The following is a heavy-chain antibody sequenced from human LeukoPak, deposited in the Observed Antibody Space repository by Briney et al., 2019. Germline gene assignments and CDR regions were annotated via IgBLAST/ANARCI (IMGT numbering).Heavy chain of an antibody. CDR3: ARGWSGYPTPINWFDP. J-gene: IGHJ5*02. V-gene: IGHV4-39*01. D-gene: IGHD3-3*01. Sequence: SETLSLTCTVSGGSISSSSYSWGWIRQPPGKGLEWIGSIYYSGGTYYNPSLKSRVTISVDTSKNQFSLKLSSVTAADTAVYYCARGWSGYPTPINWFDPWGQGTLVTVSS. CDR2: IYYSGGT. CDR1: GGSISSSSYS.